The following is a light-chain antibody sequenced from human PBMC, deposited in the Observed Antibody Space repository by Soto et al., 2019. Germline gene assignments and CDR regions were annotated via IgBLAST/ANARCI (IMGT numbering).Light chain of an antibody. J-gene: IGKJ5*01. CDR2: VAS. Sequence: DIQMTQSPSTLSASVGDRVTITCRASQSISRYLNWYQQKPGKAPNLLIYVASSLQSEVPSRFSGSGSGTDFTLTITSLQPEDFATYYRQQSHGTPITFGQGTRLEIK. CDR1: QSISRY. V-gene: IGKV1-39*01. CDR3: QQSHGTPIT.